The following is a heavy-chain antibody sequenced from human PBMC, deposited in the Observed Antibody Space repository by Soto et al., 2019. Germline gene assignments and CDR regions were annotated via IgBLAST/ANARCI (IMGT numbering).Heavy chain of an antibody. J-gene: IGHJ3*02. CDR1: GFTFSSYA. CDR2: ISGSGGST. V-gene: IGHV3-23*01. CDR3: AKDRYYDSSSPDAFDI. Sequence: PGGSLRLSCAASGFTFSSYAMSWVRQAPGKGLEWVSAISGSGGSTYYADSVEGRFTISRDNSKNTLYLQMNSLRAEDTAVYYCAKDRYYDSSSPDAFDIWGQGTMVTVSS. D-gene: IGHD3-22*01.